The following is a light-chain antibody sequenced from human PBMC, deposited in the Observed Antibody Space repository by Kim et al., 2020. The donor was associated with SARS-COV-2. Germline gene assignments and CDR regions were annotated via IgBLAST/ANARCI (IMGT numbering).Light chain of an antibody. V-gene: IGKV3-15*01. J-gene: IGKJ2*03. CDR1: QSVNSN. CDR3: QQFNNWPLYS. CDR2: GAS. Sequence: GSPGERATLSCRASQSVNSNLGWYQQKPGQAPRLLIYGASTRAPGVPARFSGSGSGTEFTLTISSLQSEDFAVYYCQQFNNWPLYSFGQGTKLEI.